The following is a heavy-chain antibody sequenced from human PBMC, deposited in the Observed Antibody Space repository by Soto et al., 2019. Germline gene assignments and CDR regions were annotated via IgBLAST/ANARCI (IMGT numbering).Heavy chain of an antibody. Sequence: GGSLRPSCAASGFTFSSYAMHWVRQAPGKGLEWVAVISYHGSNKYYADSVKGQFTLTRDNSKNAVYLQMNSMRAEDTAVYYCARDKGYSGYDYPGAYYYYGMDVWGQGTTVTVSS. CDR3: ARDKGYSGYDYPGAYYYYGMDV. J-gene: IGHJ6*02. D-gene: IGHD5-12*01. V-gene: IGHV3-30-3*01. CDR2: ISYHGSNK. CDR1: GFTFSSYA.